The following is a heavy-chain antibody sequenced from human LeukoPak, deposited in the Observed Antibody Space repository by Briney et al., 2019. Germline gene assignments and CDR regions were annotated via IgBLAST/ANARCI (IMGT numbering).Heavy chain of an antibody. J-gene: IGHJ4*02. Sequence: GGSLRLSCAASGFTFSSYEMNWVRQAPGKGLEWVSYISSSGSTIYYADSVKGRFTISRDNAKNSLYLQMNSLRAEDTAVYYCARGGIAAAVCDYWGQGALVTVSS. CDR2: ISSSGSTI. CDR3: ARGGIAAAVCDY. D-gene: IGHD6-13*01. V-gene: IGHV3-48*03. CDR1: GFTFSSYE.